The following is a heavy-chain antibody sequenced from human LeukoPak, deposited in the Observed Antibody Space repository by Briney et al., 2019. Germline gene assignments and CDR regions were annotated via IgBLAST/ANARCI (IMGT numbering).Heavy chain of an antibody. CDR3: ARFLSGSYSDY. J-gene: IGHJ4*02. Sequence: SVKVSCKASGGTFSSYAISWVRQAPGRGLEWMGRIIPILGMTHYTQKLQGRVTITADKSTGTAYMELTSLRSEDTAVYYCARFLSGSYSDYWGQGTLVTVSS. CDR1: GGTFSSYA. CDR2: IIPILGMT. V-gene: IGHV1-69*04. D-gene: IGHD1-26*01.